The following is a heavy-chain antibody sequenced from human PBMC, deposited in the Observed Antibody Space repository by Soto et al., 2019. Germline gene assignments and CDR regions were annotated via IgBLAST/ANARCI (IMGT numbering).Heavy chain of an antibody. CDR2: INHSGST. CDR3: ARGLYYYGMDV. Sequence: PSETLSLTXAVYGGSFSGYYWSWIRQPPGKGLEWIGEINHSGSTNYNPSLKSRVTISVDTSKNQFSLKLSSVTAADKAVYYCARGLYYYGMDVWGQGTTVTVS. V-gene: IGHV4-34*01. J-gene: IGHJ6*02. CDR1: GGSFSGYY.